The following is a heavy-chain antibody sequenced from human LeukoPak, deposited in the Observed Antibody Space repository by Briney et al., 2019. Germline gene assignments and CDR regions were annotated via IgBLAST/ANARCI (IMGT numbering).Heavy chain of an antibody. V-gene: IGHV1-2*02. J-gene: IGHJ4*02. D-gene: IGHD6-19*01. Sequence: ASVKVSCKASGYTFTGYYIHWVRQAPGQGLEWMGWINPNSGGTNYAQKFQGRVTMTRDTSISTAYMELSRLRSDDTALYYCATYSSGWYALDYWGQGTLVTVSS. CDR3: ATYSSGWYALDY. CDR1: GYTFTGYY. CDR2: INPNSGGT.